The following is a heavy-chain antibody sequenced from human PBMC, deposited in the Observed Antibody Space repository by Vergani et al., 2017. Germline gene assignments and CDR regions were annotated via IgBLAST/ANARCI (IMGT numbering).Heavy chain of an antibody. CDR1: GFSLSTSGVG. CDR3: AHRRYDSSGYYYGDYFDY. V-gene: IGHV2-5*01. J-gene: IGHJ4*02. D-gene: IGHD3-22*01. Sequence: QITLKESGTTLVKPKQTLTLTCTFSGFSLSTSGVGVGWIRQPPGKALEWLALIYWNDDKRYSPSLKSRLTITKDTSKNQVVLTMTNMDPVDTATYYCAHRRYDSSGYYYGDYFDYWGQGTLVTVSS. CDR2: IYWNDDK.